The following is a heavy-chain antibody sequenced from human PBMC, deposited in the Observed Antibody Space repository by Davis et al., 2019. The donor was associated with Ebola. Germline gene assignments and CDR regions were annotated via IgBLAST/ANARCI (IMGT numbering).Heavy chain of an antibody. Sequence: TAKSSTYSFTDYYMHWVRQAPGQGLEWLGVVNPAGGSTRYPQKFQGRDTMTRDTSTSTAYIHLTTLTSDDTAVYYCARVRGDLQFPFDLWGQGTLVTVSS. D-gene: IGHD3-16*01. CDR1: TYSFTDYY. J-gene: IGHJ4*02. V-gene: IGHV1-46*01. CDR3: ARVRGDLQFPFDL. CDR2: VNPAGGST.